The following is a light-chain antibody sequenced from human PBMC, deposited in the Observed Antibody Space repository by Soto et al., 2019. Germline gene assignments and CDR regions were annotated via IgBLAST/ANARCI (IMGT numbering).Light chain of an antibody. CDR3: CSYATSSTVV. Sequence: QSALTQPASVSGSPGQSITISCTGTSSDVGSYNLVSWYQQHPGKASKLMIYEGSKRPSGVSNRFSGSKSGNTPSLTISGLQAEDEADYYCCSYATSSTVVFGGGTKVTVL. J-gene: IGLJ2*01. V-gene: IGLV2-23*01. CDR2: EGS. CDR1: SSDVGSYNL.